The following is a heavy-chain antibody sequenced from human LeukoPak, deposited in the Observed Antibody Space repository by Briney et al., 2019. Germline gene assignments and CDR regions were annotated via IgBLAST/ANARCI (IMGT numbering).Heavy chain of an antibody. CDR3: ARSGVVVAAVGY. CDR1: GGSFSGYY. D-gene: IGHD2-15*01. CDR2: INHSGST. V-gene: IGHV4-34*01. Sequence: SETLSLTCAVYGGSFSGYYWSWIRQPPGKGLEWIGEINHSGSTNYNPSLKSRVTISVDTSKNQFSLKLSSATAADTAVYYCARSGVVVAAVGYWGQGTLVTVSS. J-gene: IGHJ4*02.